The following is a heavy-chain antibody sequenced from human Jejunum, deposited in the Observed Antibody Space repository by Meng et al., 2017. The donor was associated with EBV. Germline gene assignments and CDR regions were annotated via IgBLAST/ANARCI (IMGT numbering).Heavy chain of an antibody. CDR3: ARDRDMVQDY. CDR2: ISAYSGNT. CDR1: GYTFITNG. Sequence: QLVQSGAEVKKPGASVNVSGNASGYTFITNGISWVRQAPGQGLEWMGWISAYSGNTNYAQKFRGRVTMTTDTSTRTAYMELRSLRSDDTAVYYCARDRDMVQDYWGQGTLVTVSS. V-gene: IGHV1-18*04. D-gene: IGHD4/OR15-4a*01. J-gene: IGHJ4*02.